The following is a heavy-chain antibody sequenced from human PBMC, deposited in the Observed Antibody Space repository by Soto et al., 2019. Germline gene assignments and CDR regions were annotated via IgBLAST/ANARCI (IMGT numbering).Heavy chain of an antibody. D-gene: IGHD3-10*01. CDR2: IYTSGST. CDR1: CGSISSYY. V-gene: IGHV4-4*07. J-gene: IGHJ3*02. Sequence: PSETLSLTCTVSCGSISSYYWSWIRQPAGKGLEWIGRIYTSGSTNYNPSLKSRVTMSVDTSKNQFSLKLSSVTAADTAVYYCARDLRGAARRKDAFDIWGQGTTVTV. CDR3: ARDLRGAARRKDAFDI.